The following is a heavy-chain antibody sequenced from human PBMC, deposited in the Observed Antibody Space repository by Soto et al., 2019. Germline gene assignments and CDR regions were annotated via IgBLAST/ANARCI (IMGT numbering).Heavy chain of an antibody. CDR3: ARHSLTYDFWSGSNWFDP. V-gene: IGHV5-51*01. Sequence: PGESLKISCKGSGYSFTSYWIGWVRQMPGKGLEWMGIIYPGDSDTRYSPSFQGQVTISADKSISTAYLQWSSLKASDTAMYYCARHSLTYDFWSGSNWFDPWGQGTLVTVSS. J-gene: IGHJ5*02. CDR2: IYPGDSDT. D-gene: IGHD3-3*01. CDR1: GYSFTSYW.